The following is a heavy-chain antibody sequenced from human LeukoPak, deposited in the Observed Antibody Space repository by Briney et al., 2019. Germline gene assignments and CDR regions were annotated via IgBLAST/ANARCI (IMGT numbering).Heavy chain of an antibody. Sequence: SQTLSLTCAISVGSVSSNSAAWNCIRQSPSRGLEWLGRTYYMSKWYNDYAVSVKSLIPINPDTSKNQFSLQLNSVTPEHTAVYYCVRAPANWGFTFDYWGQGTLVTVSS. D-gene: IGHD7-27*01. CDR1: VGSVSSNSAA. CDR2: TYYMSKWYN. CDR3: VRAPANWGFTFDY. J-gene: IGHJ4*02. V-gene: IGHV6-1*01.